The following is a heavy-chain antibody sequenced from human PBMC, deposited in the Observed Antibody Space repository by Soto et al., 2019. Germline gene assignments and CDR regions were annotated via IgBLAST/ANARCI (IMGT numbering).Heavy chain of an antibody. CDR1: GFTFSSYA. J-gene: IGHJ4*02. V-gene: IGHV3-23*01. CDR3: AKSPLHIVVVPAAIHFDY. CDR2: ISGSGGST. D-gene: IGHD2-2*02. Sequence: EVQLLESGGRLVQPGGSLRLSCAASGFTFSSYAMSWVRQAPGKGLEWVSAISGSGGSTYYADSVKGRFTISRDNSKNTLYLQMNSLRAEDTAVYYCAKSPLHIVVVPAAIHFDYWGQGTLVTVSS.